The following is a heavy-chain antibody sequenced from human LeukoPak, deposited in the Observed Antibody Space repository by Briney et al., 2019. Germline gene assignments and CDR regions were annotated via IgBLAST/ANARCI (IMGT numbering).Heavy chain of an antibody. CDR1: GFSFSSFS. V-gene: IGHV3-48*01. D-gene: IGHD1-26*01. J-gene: IGHJ4*02. CDR2: ISSSSSTI. CDR3: ARDHLHTIEGGGNYFDY. Sequence: PGGSLRLSCAASGFSFSSFSMNWVRQAPGKGLEWVSYISSSSSTIYYADSVKGRFTISRDNAKNSLYLQMNSLRAEPMSVNDWARDHLHTIEGGGNYFDYWGQGTLVTVSS.